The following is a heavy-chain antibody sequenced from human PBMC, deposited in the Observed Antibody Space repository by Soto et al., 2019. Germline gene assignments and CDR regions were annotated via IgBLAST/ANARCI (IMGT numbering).Heavy chain of an antibody. CDR2: ISGSGDST. D-gene: IGHD3-10*01. Sequence: GGSLRLSCAASGFTFSSYAMSWVRQAPGKGLEWVSAISGSGDSTYYADSVKGRFTISRDNSKNTLYLQMNSLRAEDTAVYYCAKGLLWFGEKPYFDYWGQGTLVTVSS. V-gene: IGHV3-23*01. CDR3: AKGLLWFGEKPYFDY. CDR1: GFTFSSYA. J-gene: IGHJ4*02.